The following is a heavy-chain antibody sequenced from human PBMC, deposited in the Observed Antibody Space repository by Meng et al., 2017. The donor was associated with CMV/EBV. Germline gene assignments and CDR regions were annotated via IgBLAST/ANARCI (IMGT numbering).Heavy chain of an antibody. CDR3: ARDLRVPARPLYYYYGMDV. V-gene: IGHV1-69*10. J-gene: IGHJ6*02. CDR2: IIPILGIA. D-gene: IGHD2-2*01. Sequence: SVKVSCKASGGTFSSYAISWVRQAPGQGLEWMGGIIPILGIANYAQKFQGRVTITADKSTSTAYMELSSLRSEDTAVYYCARDLRVPARPLYYYYGMDVWGQGTTVIVSS. CDR1: GGTFSSYA.